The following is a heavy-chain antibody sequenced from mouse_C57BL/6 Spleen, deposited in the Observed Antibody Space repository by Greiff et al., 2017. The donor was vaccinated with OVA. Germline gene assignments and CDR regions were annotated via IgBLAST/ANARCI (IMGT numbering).Heavy chain of an antibody. J-gene: IGHJ3*01. CDR2: IYWDDDK. CDR3: ARGDYYGSSYTWFAY. V-gene: IGHV8-12*01. CDR1: GFSLSTSGMG. Sequence: QVTLKESGPGILQSSQTLSLTCSFSGFSLSTSGMGVSWIRQPSGKGLEWLAHIYWDDDKRYTPSLKSRPTIPTDTSRNQVFLKITSVDTADTATDYCARGDYYGSSYTWFAYWGQGTLVTVSA. D-gene: IGHD1-1*01.